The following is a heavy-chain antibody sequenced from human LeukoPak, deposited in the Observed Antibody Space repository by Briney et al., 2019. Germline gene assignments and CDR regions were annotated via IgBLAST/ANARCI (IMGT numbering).Heavy chain of an antibody. Sequence: GGSLRLSCAASGFTFSSYSMNWVRQVPGKGLEWVSSISSSSSYIYYADSVKGRFTISRDNAKNSLYLQMNSLRAEDTAVYYCARTPPYDFWSGYHFDYWGQGTLVTVSS. D-gene: IGHD3-3*01. V-gene: IGHV3-21*01. J-gene: IGHJ4*02. CDR2: ISSSSSYI. CDR3: ARTPPYDFWSGYHFDY. CDR1: GFTFSSYS.